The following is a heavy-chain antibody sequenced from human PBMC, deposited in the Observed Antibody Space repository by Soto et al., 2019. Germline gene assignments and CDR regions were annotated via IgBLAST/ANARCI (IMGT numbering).Heavy chain of an antibody. V-gene: IGHV1-18*01. D-gene: IGHD6-13*01. J-gene: IGHJ4*02. CDR1: GYSFTSYG. CDR2: ISGYNGNK. CDR3: ARDLGQQLVDY. Sequence: QVQLVQSGAEVKKPGASVTVSCKASGYSFTSYGITWVRQAPGQGLEWMGWISGYNGNKKYAQKLQGRVTMTTDTTTSTAYMGLRSLRSDDTAVYYCARDLGQQLVDYWGQGTLVTVSS.